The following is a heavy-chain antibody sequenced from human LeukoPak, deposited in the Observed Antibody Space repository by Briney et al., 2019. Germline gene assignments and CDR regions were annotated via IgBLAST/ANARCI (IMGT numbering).Heavy chain of an antibody. CDR1: GFTFSSNG. J-gene: IGHJ4*02. Sequence: GGSLRLSCAASGFTFSSNGMNWVRQAPGKGLEWVSYISSSGSTIYYADSVKGRFTISRDNAKNSLYLQMNSLRAEDTAVYYCSTLLWFGELSHQWGQGTLVTVSS. CDR2: ISSSGSTI. D-gene: IGHD3-10*01. CDR3: STLLWFGELSHQ. V-gene: IGHV3-48*04.